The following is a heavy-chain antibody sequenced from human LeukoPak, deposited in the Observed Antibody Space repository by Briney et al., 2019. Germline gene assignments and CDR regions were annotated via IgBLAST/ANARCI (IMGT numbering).Heavy chain of an antibody. CDR2: IYPGDSDT. D-gene: IGHD3-9*01. Sequence: GESLKISCKGSGYRFTSYWIGWVRQMPGKGLEWMGIIYPGDSDTRYRPSFQGQVTITAGKSISTAYLQWSSLKASDTAMYYCARRRHYDVLTGYYNDVFDIWGQGTMVTVSS. V-gene: IGHV5-51*01. CDR1: GYRFTSYW. J-gene: IGHJ3*02. CDR3: ARRRHYDVLTGYYNDVFDI.